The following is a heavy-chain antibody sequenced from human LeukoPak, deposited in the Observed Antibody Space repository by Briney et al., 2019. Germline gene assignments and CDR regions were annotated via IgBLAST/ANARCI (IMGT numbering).Heavy chain of an antibody. CDR1: GLPFSSYS. Sequence: GGSLRLSCAASGLPFSSYSMNGVREAPGKGLEWVSSISSSSYIYYADSVEGRFTISRENAKNSLYLQMNSLRAEDTAVYYCARGRGCSGGSCQDGRYNWFDPWGQGTLVTVSS. D-gene: IGHD2-15*01. CDR3: ARGRGCSGGSCQDGRYNWFDP. V-gene: IGHV3-21*01. CDR2: ISSSSYI. J-gene: IGHJ5*02.